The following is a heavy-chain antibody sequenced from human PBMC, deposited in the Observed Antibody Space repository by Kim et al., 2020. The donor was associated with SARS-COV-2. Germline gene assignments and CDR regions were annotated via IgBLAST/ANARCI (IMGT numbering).Heavy chain of an antibody. D-gene: IGHD3-10*01. V-gene: IGHV3-7*01. J-gene: IGHJ5*02. CDR3: GRASGGSPYP. Sequence: GGSLRLSCAASGFTFSSYWMSWVRQPPGKGLEWVANIKQDGSEKYYVDPVKGRFTISRDNDKNSLYMQMNSMGAEDTAVYYCGRASGGSPYPWGQGTLV. CDR2: IKQDGSEK. CDR1: GFTFSSYW.